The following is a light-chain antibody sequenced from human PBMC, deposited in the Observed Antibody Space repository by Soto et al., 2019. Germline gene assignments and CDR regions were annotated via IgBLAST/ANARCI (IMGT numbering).Light chain of an antibody. Sequence: EIVLTQSPGTLSLSPGERATLSCRASQSVSSSFLAWYQQKPGQAPRLLIYIASSRATGIPDRFSGSGSGTDFSLIISRLEPEDFAVDYCQEYGSSPRTFGQGTKVEIK. V-gene: IGKV3-20*01. CDR1: QSVSSSF. CDR3: QEYGSSPRT. J-gene: IGKJ1*01. CDR2: IAS.